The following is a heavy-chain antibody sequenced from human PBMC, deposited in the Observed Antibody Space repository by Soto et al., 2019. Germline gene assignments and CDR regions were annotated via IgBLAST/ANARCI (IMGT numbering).Heavy chain of an antibody. CDR3: ARDQVGYGMDV. V-gene: IGHV4-59*01. D-gene: IGHD1-26*01. CDR2: IYYTGST. Sequence: LSLTCTVSGGSISGYYWSWIRQPPGKGLEWIGYIYYTGSTNYNPSLKSRVTISVDTSKNQFSLKLSSVTAADTAVYYCARDQVGYGMDVWGQGTTVTVSS. CDR1: GGSISGYY. J-gene: IGHJ6*02.